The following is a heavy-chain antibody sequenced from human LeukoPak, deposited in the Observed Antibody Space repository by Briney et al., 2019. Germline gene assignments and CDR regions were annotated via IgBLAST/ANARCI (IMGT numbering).Heavy chain of an antibody. Sequence: GASAKVSCKASGGTFSSYAISWVRQAPGQGLEWMGGIIPIFGTANYAQKFQGRVTITADESTSTAYMELSSLRSEDTAVYYCARSGSMVRGVIIWWFDPWGQGTLVTVSS. D-gene: IGHD3-10*01. CDR2: IIPIFGTA. J-gene: IGHJ5*02. V-gene: IGHV1-69*13. CDR3: ARSGSMVRGVIIWWFDP. CDR1: GGTFSSYA.